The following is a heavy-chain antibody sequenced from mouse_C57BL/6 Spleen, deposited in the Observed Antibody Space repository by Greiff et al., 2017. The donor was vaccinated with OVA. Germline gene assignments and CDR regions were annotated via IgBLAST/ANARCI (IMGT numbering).Heavy chain of an antibody. D-gene: IGHD1-1*01. CDR2: IRNKANGYTT. J-gene: IGHJ4*01. CDR1: GFTFTDYY. V-gene: IGHV7-3*01. Sequence: EVQLVESGGGLVQPGGSLSLSCAASGFTFTDYYMSWVRQPPGKALEWLGFIRNKANGYTTEYSAPVKGRFTISRDNSQSILYLQMNALRAEDSATYYCARYSYGSSYDAMDYWGQGTSVTVSS. CDR3: ARYSYGSSYDAMDY.